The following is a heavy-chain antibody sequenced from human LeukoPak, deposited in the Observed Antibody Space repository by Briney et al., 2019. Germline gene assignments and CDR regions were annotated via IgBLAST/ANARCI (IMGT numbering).Heavy chain of an antibody. V-gene: IGHV4-59*01. Sequence: SEILSLTCTVSGGSISSYYWSWIRQPPGKGLEWIGYIYYSGSTNYNPSLKSRVTISVDTSKNQFSLKLSSVTAADTAVYYCARAPTVSVGYCSSVSCQADYWGQGTLVTVSS. CDR3: ARAPTVSVGYCSSVSCQADY. J-gene: IGHJ4*02. CDR2: IYYSGST. D-gene: IGHD2-2*01. CDR1: GGSISSYY.